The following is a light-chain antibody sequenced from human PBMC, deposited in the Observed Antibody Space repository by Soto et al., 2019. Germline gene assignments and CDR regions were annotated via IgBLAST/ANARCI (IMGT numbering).Light chain of an antibody. J-gene: IGKJ4*01. V-gene: IGKV1-12*01. CDR1: QGINSW. CDR3: QQANSFPRT. Sequence: DIQMTQSPSSVSASVGDRVTITCRASQGINSWLAWYQQKPGKAPNLLIYAVSSLQSGVPSTFSGSGSGTDFTPTISSLQPEDVANSYCQQANSFPRTFGGGTTVEIK. CDR2: AVS.